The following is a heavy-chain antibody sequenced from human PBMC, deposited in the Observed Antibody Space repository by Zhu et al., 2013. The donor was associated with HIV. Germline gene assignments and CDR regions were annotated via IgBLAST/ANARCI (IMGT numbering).Heavy chain of an antibody. CDR2: IIPIFGTA. D-gene: IGHD6-6*01. J-gene: IGHJ6*02. V-gene: IGHV1-69*01. Sequence: QVQLVQSGAEVKKPGSSVKVSCKASGGTFSSYAISWVRQAPGQGLEWMGGIIPIFGTANYAQKFQGRVTITADESTSTAYMELSSLRSEDTAVYYCARVPRIAARLVYYYYGMDVVGPRDHGHRLL. CDR1: GGTFSSYA. CDR3: ARVPRIAARLVYYYYGMDV.